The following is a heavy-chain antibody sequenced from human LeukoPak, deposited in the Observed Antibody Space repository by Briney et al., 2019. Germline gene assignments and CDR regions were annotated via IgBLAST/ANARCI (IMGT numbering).Heavy chain of an antibody. Sequence: GGSLKLSCVVSGITLSNYGMSWVRQAPGKGLEWVSGISERGGSTNYADSVKGRFIISRDTSKNTVYLQMNSLRVEDTAVYFCAKRGIVIRAVIIIGFHKEAYYFDYWGQGILVTVSS. CDR3: AKRGIVIRAVIIIGFHKEAYYFDY. J-gene: IGHJ4*02. CDR1: GITLSNYG. CDR2: ISERGGST. V-gene: IGHV3-23*01. D-gene: IGHD3-10*01.